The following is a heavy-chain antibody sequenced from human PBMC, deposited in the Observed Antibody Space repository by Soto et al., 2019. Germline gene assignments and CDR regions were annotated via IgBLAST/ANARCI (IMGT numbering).Heavy chain of an antibody. J-gene: IGHJ4*02. CDR2: ISGSGGST. D-gene: IGHD3-22*01. CDR3: AKSPRIYYYDSSGYYDN. Sequence: GGSLRLSCTASGFTFSSYAMSWVRQAPGKGLEWVSAISGSGGSTYYADSVKGRFTISRDNSKNTLYLQMNSLRAEDTAVYYCAKSPRIYYYDSSGYYDNWGQGTQVTVSS. V-gene: IGHV3-23*01. CDR1: GFTFSSYA.